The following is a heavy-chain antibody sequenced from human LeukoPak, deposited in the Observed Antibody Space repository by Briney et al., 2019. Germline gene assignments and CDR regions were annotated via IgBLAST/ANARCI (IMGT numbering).Heavy chain of an antibody. CDR3: AKRRCAGDCHPEY. Sequence: PGGSLRLPCAASGFTFTSYGMDWVRQAPGQGLEWVSGIRGSGGSTYYADSVKGRFTISRDNSKNTLYLQMNSLRAEDTAVYYCAKRRCAGDCHPEYWGKGTLVTVSS. J-gene: IGHJ4*02. CDR1: GFTFTSYG. CDR2: IRGSGGST. V-gene: IGHV3-23*01. D-gene: IGHD2-21*02.